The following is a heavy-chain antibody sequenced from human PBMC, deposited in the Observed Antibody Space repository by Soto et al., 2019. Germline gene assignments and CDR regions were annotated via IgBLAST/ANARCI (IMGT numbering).Heavy chain of an antibody. CDR2: INSDGSST. D-gene: IGHD6-19*01. CDR1: GFTFSSYW. Sequence: GGSLRLSCAASGFTFSSYWMHWVRQAPGKGLVWVSRINSDGSSTSYADSVKGRFTISRDNAKNTLYLQMNSLRAEDTAVYYCARDVGVAGYLRMSKIAVPADYWGQGTLVTVSS. J-gene: IGHJ4*02. CDR3: ARDVGVAGYLRMSKIAVPADY. V-gene: IGHV3-74*01.